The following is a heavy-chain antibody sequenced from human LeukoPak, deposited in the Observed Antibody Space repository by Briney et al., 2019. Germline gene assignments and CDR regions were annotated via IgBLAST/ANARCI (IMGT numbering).Heavy chain of an antibody. CDR1: GFTFSSYG. CDR2: INQDGSAK. D-gene: IGHD3-10*01. Sequence: GGPLRLSCAVSGFTFSSYGMTWVRQAPGKGREWVGNINQDGSAKYYVDSVKGRFTISRDNAKNSLCLQLNSLRAEDTAVYYCARDGYATGSHDYWGQGALVTVSS. J-gene: IGHJ4*02. CDR3: ARDGYATGSHDY. V-gene: IGHV3-7*04.